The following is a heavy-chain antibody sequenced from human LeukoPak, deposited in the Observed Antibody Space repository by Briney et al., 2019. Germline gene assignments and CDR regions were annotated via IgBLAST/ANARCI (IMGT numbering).Heavy chain of an antibody. CDR3: ARGYDHDSSGYYYGFDY. CDR2: IRYDGSNK. V-gene: IGHV3-30*02. J-gene: IGHJ4*02. D-gene: IGHD3-22*01. Sequence: GGSLRLSCAASGFNFSSYGMHWVRQAPGKGLEWVAFIRYDGSNKYYADSVKGRFTISRDNSKNTLYLQMNSLRADDTAVYYCARGYDHDSSGYYYGFDYWGQGTLVTVSS. CDR1: GFNFSSYG.